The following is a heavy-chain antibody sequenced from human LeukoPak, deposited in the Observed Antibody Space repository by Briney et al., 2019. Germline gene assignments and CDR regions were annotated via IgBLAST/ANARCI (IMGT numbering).Heavy chain of an antibody. J-gene: IGHJ3*02. Sequence: GGSLRLSCAASGFTFSTYSMNWIRQAPGKGLEWVSTISGGGARTYYADSLKGRFTIYRDNANNTVYLLMSSLRAEDTAVYYCANGTCTAKSCYGNAFDMWGQATKVTVSS. CDR3: ANGTCTAKSCYGNAFDM. CDR2: ISGGGART. V-gene: IGHV3-23*01. CDR1: GFTFSTYS. D-gene: IGHD2-15*01.